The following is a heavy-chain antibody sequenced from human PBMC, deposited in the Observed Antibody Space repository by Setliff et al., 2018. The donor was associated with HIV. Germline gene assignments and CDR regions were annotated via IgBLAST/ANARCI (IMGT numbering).Heavy chain of an antibody. CDR1: GGFTTGFS. CDR2: IFYIAENILYSRKT. V-gene: IGHV4-59*01. Sequence: NPSETLSLTCNVSGGFTTGFSWSWIRQSPGKGLEWIGHIFYIAENILYSRKTLYNPSLKSRVSITVDASKNQFSLRLNSATAVDAAIYFCARENAGVTVVRGIIIRDAFDLWGPGTVVTVSS. J-gene: IGHJ3*01. CDR3: ARENAGVTVVRGIIIRDAFDL. D-gene: IGHD3-10*01.